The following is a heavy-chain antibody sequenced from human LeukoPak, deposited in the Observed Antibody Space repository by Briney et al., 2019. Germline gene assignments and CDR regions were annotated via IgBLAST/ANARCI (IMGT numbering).Heavy chain of an antibody. CDR2: IYHSGST. J-gene: IGHJ6*03. CDR1: GGSISSGDYY. Sequence: SETLSLTCTVSGGSISSGDYYWSWIRQPPGKGLEWIGYIYHSGSTYYNPSLKSRVTISVDTSKNQFSLKLSSVTAADTAVYYCARVPAAIYCYYYMDVWGKGTTVTVSS. V-gene: IGHV4-30-4*08. CDR3: ARVPAAIYCYYYMDV. D-gene: IGHD2-2*01.